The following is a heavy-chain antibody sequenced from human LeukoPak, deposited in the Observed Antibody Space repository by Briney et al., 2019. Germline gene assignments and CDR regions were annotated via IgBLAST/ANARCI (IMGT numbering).Heavy chain of an antibody. Sequence: PSETLSLTCTVSGGSISSYYWSWIRQPPGKGLELIGYIYYSGSTNYNPSLKSRVTISVDTSKNQFSLKLSSVTAADTAVYYCAREEDYYYYMDVWGKGTTVTVSS. CDR2: IYYSGST. J-gene: IGHJ6*03. V-gene: IGHV4-59*12. CDR3: AREEDYYYYMDV. CDR1: GGSISSYY.